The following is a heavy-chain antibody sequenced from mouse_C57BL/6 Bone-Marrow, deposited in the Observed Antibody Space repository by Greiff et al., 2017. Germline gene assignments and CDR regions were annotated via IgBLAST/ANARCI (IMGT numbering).Heavy chain of an antibody. Sequence: EVKLMESGPGLVKPSQSLSLTCSVTGYSITSGYYWNWIRQLPGNKLEWMGYISYDGSNNYNPSLKNRISITRNTSKNQFFLKLNSVTTEDTATYYCARGGTTVVATDYWGQGTTLTVSS. CDR3: ARGGTTVVATDY. J-gene: IGHJ2*01. D-gene: IGHD1-1*01. V-gene: IGHV3-6*01. CDR1: GYSITSGYY. CDR2: ISYDGSN.